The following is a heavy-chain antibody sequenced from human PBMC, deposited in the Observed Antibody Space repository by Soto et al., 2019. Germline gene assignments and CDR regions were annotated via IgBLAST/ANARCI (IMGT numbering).Heavy chain of an antibody. Sequence: QVQLVESGGGVVQPGRSLKLSCAASGFTFTSFSMQWVRQAPGKGLEWVAVISYDGSIEYYADSVKGRFTISRDNSKNTLEPPKVNLRNEEKGVYFRAREWGNSGDLDYWGQGTLVTVSS. CDR2: ISYDGSIE. CDR3: AREWGNSGDLDY. V-gene: IGHV3-30-3*01. J-gene: IGHJ4*02. CDR1: GFTFTSFS. D-gene: IGHD3-10*01.